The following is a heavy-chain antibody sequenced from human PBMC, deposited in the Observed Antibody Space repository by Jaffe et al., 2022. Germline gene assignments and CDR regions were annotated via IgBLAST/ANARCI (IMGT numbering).Heavy chain of an antibody. CDR1: GFNFVDYT. CDR2: INWSGVKT. Sequence: EVQLVESGGVVVQPGGSLRLSCAASGFNFVDYTMHWVRQVPGKGLEWVSLINWSGVKTYYADSVKGRFTISRDNSKNSLYLQMNSLRTEDTALYYCAKEGVVIPNDAFNMWGQGTMVTVSS. J-gene: IGHJ3*02. CDR3: AKEGVVIPNDAFNM. V-gene: IGHV3-43*01. D-gene: IGHD2-21*01.